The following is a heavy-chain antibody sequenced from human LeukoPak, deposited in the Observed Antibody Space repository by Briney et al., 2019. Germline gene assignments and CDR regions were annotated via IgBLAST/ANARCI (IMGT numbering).Heavy chain of an antibody. V-gene: IGHV3-74*03. CDR2: INPDGTGT. CDR3: ARVYQFVFDY. Sequence: PGGSLRPSCADSGFTFSNNWMNWVRQVPGKGLVWVSQINPDGTGTTYADSVKGRFAISRDNAKNTVYLQMNSLTAEDTAVYYCARVYQFVFDYWGQGTLVTVSS. CDR1: GFTFSNNW. J-gene: IGHJ4*02. D-gene: IGHD2-21*01.